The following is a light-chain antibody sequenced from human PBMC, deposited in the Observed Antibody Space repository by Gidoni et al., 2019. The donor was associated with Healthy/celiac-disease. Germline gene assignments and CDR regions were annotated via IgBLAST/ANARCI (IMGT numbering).Light chain of an antibody. CDR3: QQYGSSRWT. CDR1: QSVSSSY. V-gene: IGKV3-20*01. Sequence: IVLTQSPGTLSLSPGERATLSCRASQSVSSSYLAWYQQKPGQAPRLLIYGASSRATGIPDRVSGSGSGTDFNLTISRLEPEDFAVYYCQQYGSSRWTFGQGTKVEIK. J-gene: IGKJ1*01. CDR2: GAS.